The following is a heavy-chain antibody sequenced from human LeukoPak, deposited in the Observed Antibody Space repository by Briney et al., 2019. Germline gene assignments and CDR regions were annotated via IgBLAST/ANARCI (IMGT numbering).Heavy chain of an antibody. D-gene: IGHD1-26*01. CDR1: GFTFSSYW. J-gene: IGHJ6*03. V-gene: IGHV3-7*01. CDR2: IKQDGSEK. Sequence: GGSLRLSCAASGFTFSSYWMSWVRQAPGKGLEWVANIKQDGSEKYYVDSVKGRFTISRDNAKNSLYLQMNSLRAEDTAVYYCARPWDPYYYYYMDVWGKGTTVTISS. CDR3: ARPWDPYYYYYMDV.